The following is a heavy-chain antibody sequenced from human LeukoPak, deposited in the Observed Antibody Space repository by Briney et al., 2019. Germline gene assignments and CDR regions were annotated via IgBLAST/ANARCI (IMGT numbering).Heavy chain of an antibody. CDR1: GFTFSSYA. D-gene: IGHD3-10*01. CDR3: AKGMDSKWYYYGSGSCLPFDY. Sequence: GGSLRLCCAASGFTFSSYAMHWVRQAPGKGLEWVAVISYDESNKYYADSAKGRFTISRDNSKNTLYLQMNSLRAEDTAVYYCAKGMDSKWYYYGSGSCLPFDYWGQGTLVTISS. J-gene: IGHJ4*02. CDR2: ISYDESNK. V-gene: IGHV3-30*04.